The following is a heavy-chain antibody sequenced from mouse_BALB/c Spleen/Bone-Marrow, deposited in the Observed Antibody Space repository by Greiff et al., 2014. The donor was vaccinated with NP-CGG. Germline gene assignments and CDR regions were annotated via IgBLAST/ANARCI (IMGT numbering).Heavy chain of an antibody. J-gene: IGHJ4*01. V-gene: IGHV14-3*02. Sequence: VQLKQSGAELVKPGASVRLSCTASGFNIKDTYMHWVKQRPEQGLEWIGRIDPAIGDTKYDPKFQGKATITADTSSNIAYMQLSSLTSENSAVYFCARAPSMDYWGQGTSVAVSS. CDR3: ARAPSMDY. CDR1: GFNIKDTY. CDR2: IDPAIGDT.